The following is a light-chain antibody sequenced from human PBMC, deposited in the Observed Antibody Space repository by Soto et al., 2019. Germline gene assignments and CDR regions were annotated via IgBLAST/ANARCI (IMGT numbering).Light chain of an antibody. CDR1: QSVFTN. CDR2: GVS. J-gene: IGKJ4*01. V-gene: IGKV3-15*01. Sequence: IVMTQSPATLSVSPGERATLSCRASQSVFTNFAWYQHKAGQAPRLLIYGVSTRAPCVPVRFSGSGSGTEFTLTISSLQSEDFAVYYCQQYNTWPLTFGGGTKVEIK. CDR3: QQYNTWPLT.